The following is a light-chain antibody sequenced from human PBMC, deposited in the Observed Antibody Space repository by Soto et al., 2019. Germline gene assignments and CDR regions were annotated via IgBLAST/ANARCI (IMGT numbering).Light chain of an antibody. CDR2: GNS. V-gene: IGLV1-40*01. CDR3: QSYDSSLSAYV. Sequence: QSVLAQPPSVSGAPGQKVTISCTGSSSNIGAGYDLHWYQQLPGTAPKLLLYGNSNRPSGVPDRFSGSKSGTSASLAITGLQDEDEADYYCQSYDSSLSAYVFGTGTKVTV. CDR1: SSNIGAGYD. J-gene: IGLJ1*01.